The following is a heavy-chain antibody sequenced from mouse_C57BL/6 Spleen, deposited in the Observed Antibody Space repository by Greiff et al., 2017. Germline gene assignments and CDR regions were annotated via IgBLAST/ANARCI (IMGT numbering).Heavy chain of an antibody. Sequence: QVQLQQPGAELVKPGASVKLSCKASGYTFTSYWMHWVKQRPGQGLEWIGMIHPNSGSTNYNEKFKSKATLTVDKSSSKSYMQLSSLTSEDSTVYYCAREDYGRDYWGQGTTLTVSS. CDR3: AREDYGRDY. J-gene: IGHJ2*01. D-gene: IGHD1-1*01. CDR2: IHPNSGST. V-gene: IGHV1-64*01. CDR1: GYTFTSYW.